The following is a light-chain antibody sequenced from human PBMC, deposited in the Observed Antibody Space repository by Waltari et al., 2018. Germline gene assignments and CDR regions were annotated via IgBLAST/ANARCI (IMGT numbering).Light chain of an antibody. V-gene: IGKV3-20*01. CDR2: GAY. J-gene: IGKJ1*01. Sequence: IVLTQSPRTLSLSPGERATLSCRASQSVNTYLAWYQQKPGQAPRLLIYGAYTRAAGIPDRFSGSGFGTDFSLTISRLEAEDFAVYYGQHHVRLPATFGQGTKVEIK. CDR3: QHHVRLPAT. CDR1: QSVNTY.